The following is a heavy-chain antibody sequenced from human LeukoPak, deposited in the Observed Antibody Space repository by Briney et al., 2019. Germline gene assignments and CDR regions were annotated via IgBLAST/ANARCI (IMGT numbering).Heavy chain of an antibody. D-gene: IGHD3-10*01. Sequence: GGSLRLSCAASGFTLSSYSMNWVRQAPGKGLEWVSSISSRSSYIYYADSVKGRLTISRDNARNSLYLQMNSLRAEDTAVYYCAREERFGVPLDYWGQGTLVTVSS. J-gene: IGHJ4*02. CDR1: GFTLSSYS. V-gene: IGHV3-21*01. CDR2: ISSRSSYI. CDR3: AREERFGVPLDY.